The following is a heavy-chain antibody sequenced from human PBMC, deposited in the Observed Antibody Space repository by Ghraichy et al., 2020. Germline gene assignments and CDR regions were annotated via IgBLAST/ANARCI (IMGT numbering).Heavy chain of an antibody. CDR3: ANRKQWLGFDY. V-gene: IGHV3-23*01. Sequence: GGSLRLSCAASGFTFSSYAMSWVRQAPGKGMEWVSAISGSGGSTYYADSVKGRFTISRDNSKNTLYLQMNSLRAEDTAVYYCANRKQWLGFDYWGQGTLVTVSS. CDR1: GFTFSSYA. J-gene: IGHJ4*02. CDR2: ISGSGGST. D-gene: IGHD6-19*01.